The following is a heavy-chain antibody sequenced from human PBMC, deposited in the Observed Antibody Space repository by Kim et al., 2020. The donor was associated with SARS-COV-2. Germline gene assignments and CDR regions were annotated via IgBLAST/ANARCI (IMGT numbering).Heavy chain of an antibody. V-gene: IGHV3-13*01. Sequence: GSVKGRFTISRENAKNSLYLQMNSLRAGDTAVYYCARGLNYYDSSGNFDYWGQGTLVTVSS. CDR3: ARGLNYYDSSGNFDY. D-gene: IGHD3-22*01. J-gene: IGHJ4*02.